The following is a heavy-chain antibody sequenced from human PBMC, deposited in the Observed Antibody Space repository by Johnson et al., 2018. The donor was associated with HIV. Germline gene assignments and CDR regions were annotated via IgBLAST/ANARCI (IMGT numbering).Heavy chain of an antibody. Sequence: QVQLVESGGGVVQPGGSLRLSCAASGFTFADYGMHWVRQPPGKGLEWVAFIAHDESITHYADSVKGRFTISRDNSKNTLYLQMNSLRAEDTAVYYCARGPITIFGVVTTGDAFDIWGQGTMVTVSS. J-gene: IGHJ3*02. CDR1: GFTFADYG. CDR2: IAHDESIT. V-gene: IGHV3-30*02. CDR3: ARGPITIFGVVTTGDAFDI. D-gene: IGHD3-3*01.